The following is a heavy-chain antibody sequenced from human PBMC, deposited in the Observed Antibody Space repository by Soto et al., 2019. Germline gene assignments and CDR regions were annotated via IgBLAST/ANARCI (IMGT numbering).Heavy chain of an antibody. D-gene: IGHD5-12*01. Sequence: PSETLSLTCAVSGGSISSGGYSWSWIRQPPGKGLEWIGYIYHSLSAYYNPSLKSRVTISVDRSKNQFPLKLSSVTAADTAVYYCARVKYGYGWFDPWVQVTLVTVSS. V-gene: IGHV4-30-2*01. J-gene: IGHJ5*02. CDR1: GGSISSGGYS. CDR2: IYHSLSA. CDR3: ARVKYGYGWFDP.